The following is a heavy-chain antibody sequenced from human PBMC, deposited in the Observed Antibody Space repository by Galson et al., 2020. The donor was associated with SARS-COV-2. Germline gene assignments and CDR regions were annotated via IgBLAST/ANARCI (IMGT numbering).Heavy chain of an antibody. V-gene: IGHV3-7*01. D-gene: IGHD2-15*01. Sequence: GGSLRLSCVVSGFTFSDYWMNWIRQAPGKGLEWVSNIRGDGSETNYADSVQGRFSISRDNAVDTLYLELNSLRGDYTAVYYCTREGWQGGYWGQGTRVTVSS. J-gene: IGHJ4*02. CDR3: TREGWQGGY. CDR1: GFTFSDYW. CDR2: IRGDGSET.